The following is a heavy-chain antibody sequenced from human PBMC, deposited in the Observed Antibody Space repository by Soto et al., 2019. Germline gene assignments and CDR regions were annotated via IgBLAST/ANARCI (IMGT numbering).Heavy chain of an antibody. J-gene: IGHJ4*02. CDR2: ISSSSSYI. CDR3: ATDQYSRTAN. CDR1: EFTFSSYS. V-gene: IGHV3-21*06. Sequence: LRLSCGASEFTFSSYSMNWVRQAPGKGLEWVSSISSSSSYIYYADSVKGRFTISRDNAKNLLYLQMNNLGADDTAVYYCATDQYSRTANWGLGIPV. D-gene: IGHD2-15*01.